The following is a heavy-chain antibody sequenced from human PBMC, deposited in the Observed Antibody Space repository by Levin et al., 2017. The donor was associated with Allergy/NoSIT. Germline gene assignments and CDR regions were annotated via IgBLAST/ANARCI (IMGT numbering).Heavy chain of an antibody. V-gene: IGHV3-23*01. CDR3: AKELGDGYNWGVDY. J-gene: IGHJ4*02. D-gene: IGHD5-24*01. Sequence: GGSLRLSCAASGFTFSSYAMSWVRQAPGEALEWVTIICNNGGSQYYADSVKGRFTISRDNSKNTVYLQMHSLRAEDTAVYYCAKELGDGYNWGVDYWGQGTLVTVSS. CDR1: GFTFSSYA. CDR2: ICNNGGSQ.